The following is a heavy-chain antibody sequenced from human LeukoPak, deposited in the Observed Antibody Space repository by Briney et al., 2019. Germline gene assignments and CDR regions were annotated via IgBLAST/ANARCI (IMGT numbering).Heavy chain of an antibody. CDR1: GFTFSSYG. D-gene: IGHD6-13*01. J-gene: IGHJ5*02. V-gene: IGHV3-23*01. Sequence: PGGTLRLSCAASGFTFSSYGMSWVRQAPGKGLEWVSVISTSGGSTYYADSVKGRFTISRDNSKNTLYLQMNSLRADDTAVYYCAKDYSSSWYDNWFDPWGQGTLVTVSS. CDR2: ISTSGGST. CDR3: AKDYSSSWYDNWFDP.